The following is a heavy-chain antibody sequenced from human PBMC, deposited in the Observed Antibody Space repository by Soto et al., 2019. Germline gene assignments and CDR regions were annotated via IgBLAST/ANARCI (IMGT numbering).Heavy chain of an antibody. Sequence: GGSLRLSCAASGFTFNSYAMNWVRQAPGKGLAWVSAIGTDGNTYYANSVKGRFTISRDNSRTTLYLQMNSLRVEDTALYYCARKYPGTRPFDYWGQGTLVTVSS. V-gene: IGHV3-23*01. CDR2: IGTDGNT. CDR3: ARKYPGTRPFDY. J-gene: IGHJ4*01. D-gene: IGHD2-2*01. CDR1: GFTFNSYA.